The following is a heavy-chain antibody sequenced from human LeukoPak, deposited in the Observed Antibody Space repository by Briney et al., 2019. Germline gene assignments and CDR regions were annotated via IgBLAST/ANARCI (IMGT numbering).Heavy chain of an antibody. D-gene: IGHD2-2*01. V-gene: IGHV3-9*01. CDR2: ISWNSGSI. J-gene: IGHJ3*02. Sequence: GGSLRLSCAASGFTFDDYAMHWDRQAPGKGLEWVSGISWNSGSIGYADSVKGRFTISRDNAKNSLYLQMNSLRAEDTALYYCAKLPEDIVVVPAAMGAFDIWGQGTMVTVSS. CDR1: GFTFDDYA. CDR3: AKLPEDIVVVPAAMGAFDI.